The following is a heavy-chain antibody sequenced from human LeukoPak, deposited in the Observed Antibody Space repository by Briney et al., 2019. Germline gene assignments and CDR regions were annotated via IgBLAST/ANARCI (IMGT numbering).Heavy chain of an antibody. J-gene: IGHJ6*03. CDR3: ARSVEGYCSGGSCYSYYYYMDV. CDR1: GGSISSYY. CDR2: IYYSGST. Sequence: SETLSLTCTVSGGSISSYYWSWIRQPPGKGLEWIGYIYYSGSTNYNTSLKSRVTISVDTSKNQFSLKLSSVTAADTAVYYCARSVEGYCSGGSCYSYYYYMDVWGKGTTVTVSS. V-gene: IGHV4-59*01. D-gene: IGHD2-15*01.